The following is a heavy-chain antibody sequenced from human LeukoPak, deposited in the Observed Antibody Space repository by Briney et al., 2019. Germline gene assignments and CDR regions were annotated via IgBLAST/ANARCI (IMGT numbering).Heavy chain of an antibody. J-gene: IGHJ4*02. Sequence: GGSLRLSCAASGFTFSSYSMNWVRQAPGKGLEWVSSISSSSSYIYYADSVKGRFTVSRDNAKNSLYLQMNSLRAEDTAVYYCARGGHSYGPSKYWGQGTLVTVSS. V-gene: IGHV3-21*01. CDR1: GFTFSSYS. CDR3: ARGGHSYGPSKY. CDR2: ISSSSSYI. D-gene: IGHD5-18*01.